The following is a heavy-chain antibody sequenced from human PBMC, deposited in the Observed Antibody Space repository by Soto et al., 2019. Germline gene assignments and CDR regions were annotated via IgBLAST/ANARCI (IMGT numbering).Heavy chain of an antibody. CDR3: AKEGGGSARVFDY. CDR2: INPRIGST. D-gene: IGHD6-6*01. CDR1: GYNFTNSF. V-gene: IGHV1-46*01. Sequence: QVHLVQSGAEVKKPGASVKVSCKASGYNFTNSFMHWVRQAPGQGLEWMGIINPRIGSTSYAQKFQARVTVTRDTYTSTVYMELSSLRSEDTDVYYCAKEGGGSARVFDYWGLGTLVSVSS. J-gene: IGHJ4*02.